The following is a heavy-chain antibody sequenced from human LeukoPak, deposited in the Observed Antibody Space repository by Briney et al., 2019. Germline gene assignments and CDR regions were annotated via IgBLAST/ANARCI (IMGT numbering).Heavy chain of an antibody. V-gene: IGHV4-39*07. Sequence: PSETLSLTCTVSGGSISSSSYYWGWIRQPPGRGLEWIGSIYYSGSTYYNPSLKSRVTISVDTSKNQFSLKLSSVTAADTAVYYCARVNSSGYYDLESLDYWGQGTLVTVSS. CDR1: GGSISSSSYY. J-gene: IGHJ4*02. CDR2: IYYSGST. D-gene: IGHD3-22*01. CDR3: ARVNSSGYYDLESLDY.